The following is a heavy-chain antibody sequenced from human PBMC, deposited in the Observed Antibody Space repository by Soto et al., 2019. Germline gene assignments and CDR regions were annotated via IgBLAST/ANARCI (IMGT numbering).Heavy chain of an antibody. CDR3: ARVERGTATTVVDAFDI. CDR2: MSHSGGT. D-gene: IGHD1-1*01. V-gene: IGHV4-34*01. J-gene: IGHJ3*02. CDR1: GGFVSSGSYY. Sequence: QVQLQQWGAGLLKPSETLSLTCAVYGGFVSSGSYYWSWIRQPPGKGLEWIGEMSHSGGTHFNPSRKRRVTISVDTSKSQCSLKMSSVTAADSALYYCARVERGTATTVVDAFDIWGPGTMVTFSS.